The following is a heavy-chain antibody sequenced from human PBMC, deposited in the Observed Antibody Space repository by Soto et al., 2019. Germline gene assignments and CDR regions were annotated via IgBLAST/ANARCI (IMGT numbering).Heavy chain of an antibody. Sequence: GGSLRLSCAASGFTFSSYGMHWVRQAPGKGLEWVAVISYDGSNKYYADSVKGRFTISRDNSKNTLYLQMNSLRAEDTAVYYCAKDVDTAMVDYWGQGTLVTVSS. V-gene: IGHV3-30*18. D-gene: IGHD5-18*01. CDR2: ISYDGSNK. J-gene: IGHJ4*02. CDR3: AKDVDTAMVDY. CDR1: GFTFSSYG.